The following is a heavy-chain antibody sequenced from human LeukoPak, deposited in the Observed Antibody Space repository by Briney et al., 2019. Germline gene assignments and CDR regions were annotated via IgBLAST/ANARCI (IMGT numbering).Heavy chain of an antibody. V-gene: IGHV4-39*01. Sequence: SETLSLTCTGSGGSISSYYWGWLRQPPGKGREWLGSIYYSGSTYYNPSLKSRVTISVDTSKNQFSLKLSSVTAADTAVYYCARPAWDIVVVPAAKNDAFDIWGQGTMVTVSS. CDR2: IYYSGST. J-gene: IGHJ3*02. CDR1: GGSISSYY. D-gene: IGHD2-2*01. CDR3: ARPAWDIVVVPAAKNDAFDI.